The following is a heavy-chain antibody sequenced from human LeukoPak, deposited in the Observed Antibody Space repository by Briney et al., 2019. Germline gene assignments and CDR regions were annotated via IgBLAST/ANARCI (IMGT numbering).Heavy chain of an antibody. CDR2: INPSGGST. V-gene: IGHV1-46*01. D-gene: IGHD6-19*01. Sequence: GASVKVSCKASGYTFTSYYMHWVRQAPGQGLEWMGLINPSGGSTSYAQKFQGRVTMTRDTSTSTVYMELSSLRSEDTAVYYCARGARFGYLYSSGWLTYFDYWGQGTLVTVSS. CDR3: ARGARFGYLYSSGWLTYFDY. J-gene: IGHJ4*02. CDR1: GYTFTSYY.